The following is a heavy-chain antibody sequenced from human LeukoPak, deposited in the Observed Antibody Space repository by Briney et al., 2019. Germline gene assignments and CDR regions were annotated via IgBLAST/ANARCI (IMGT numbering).Heavy chain of an antibody. Sequence: GGSLRLSCTTSGFTFRSSSFDRVRQVPGKGLEWVASISSSGSYKYYADSVEGRLTISRDNAKDSLFLQMDSLRVEDTAVYFCARELGNGDTYANVPLGHWGQGTLVTVSS. CDR1: GFTFRSSS. CDR3: ARELGNGDTYANVPLGH. V-gene: IGHV3-21*01. CDR2: ISSSGSYK. J-gene: IGHJ4*02. D-gene: IGHD5-18*01.